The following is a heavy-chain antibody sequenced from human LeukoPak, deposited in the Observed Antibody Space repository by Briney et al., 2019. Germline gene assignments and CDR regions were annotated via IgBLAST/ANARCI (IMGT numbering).Heavy chain of an antibody. Sequence: PGGSLRLSCAASGFTFSSYAMSWVRQAPGKGLEWVSAISGSGGSTYYADSVKGRFTISRDNSKNTLYLQMNSLRAEDTAVYYCAKFHYYDSSGYYLPYYFDYWGQGTLVTVSS. CDR1: GFTFSSYA. CDR2: ISGSGGST. J-gene: IGHJ4*02. D-gene: IGHD3-22*01. V-gene: IGHV3-23*01. CDR3: AKFHYYDSSGYYLPYYFDY.